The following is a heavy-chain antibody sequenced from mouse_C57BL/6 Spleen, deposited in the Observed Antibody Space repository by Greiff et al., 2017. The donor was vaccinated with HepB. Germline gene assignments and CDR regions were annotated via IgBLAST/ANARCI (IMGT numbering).Heavy chain of an antibody. D-gene: IGHD1-1*01. V-gene: IGHV1-55*01. Sequence: VQLQQPGAELVKPGASVKMSCKASGYTFTSYWITWVKQRPGQGLEWIGEIYPGSGSTKYNEKFKSKATLTVDTSSSSASMQLSSLTSEDSAVYYCANSYGSSYWYFDFWGTGTTVTVSS. J-gene: IGHJ1*03. CDR1: GYTFTSYW. CDR2: IYPGSGST. CDR3: ANSYGSSYWYFDF.